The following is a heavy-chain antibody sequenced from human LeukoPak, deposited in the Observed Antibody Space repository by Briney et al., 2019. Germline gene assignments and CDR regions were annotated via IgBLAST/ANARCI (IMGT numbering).Heavy chain of an antibody. V-gene: IGHV3-30*18. CDR3: AKGGLLYYGSGSCDS. J-gene: IGHJ5*01. CDR1: GFTFSSYG. CDR2: ISYDGSHK. Sequence: GRSLRLSCDASGFTFSSYGMHWVRQAPGKGLEWVALISYDGSHKNYADSVKGRFTISRDNSKNTLYLQMNSLRAEDTAVYYCAKGGLLYYGSGSCDSWGQGILVTVSS. D-gene: IGHD3-10*01.